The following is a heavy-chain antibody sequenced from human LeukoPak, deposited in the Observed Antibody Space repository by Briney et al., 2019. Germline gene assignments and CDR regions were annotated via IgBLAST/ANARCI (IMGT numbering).Heavy chain of an antibody. Sequence: PGGSLRLSCAASGFSFSGFGMNWVRQAPGKGLEWISYIGSSGSAGGNIYYAVSVKGRFTVSRDNAKDSPFLQMNSLQDADTAVYYCARAPTPYFTYYMDVWGKGTTVTVSS. CDR1: GFSFSGFG. CDR2: IGSSGSAGGNI. D-gene: IGHD2-21*01. J-gene: IGHJ6*03. CDR3: ARAPTPYFTYYMDV. V-gene: IGHV3-48*02.